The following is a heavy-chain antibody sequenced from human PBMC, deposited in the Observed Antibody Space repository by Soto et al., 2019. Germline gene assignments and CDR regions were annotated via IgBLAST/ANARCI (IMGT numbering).Heavy chain of an antibody. V-gene: IGHV1-2*02. J-gene: IGHJ6*02. D-gene: IGHD6-13*01. CDR1: GYTFTGYY. Sequence: ASVKVSYKASGYTFTGYYMHWVRQAPGQGLEWMGWINPNSGGTNYAQKFQGRVTMTRDTSIGTAYMELSRLRSDDTAVYYCATYSPGIAAAGRGRSYYYGMDVWGQGTTVTVSS. CDR3: ATYSPGIAAAGRGRSYYYGMDV. CDR2: INPNSGGT.